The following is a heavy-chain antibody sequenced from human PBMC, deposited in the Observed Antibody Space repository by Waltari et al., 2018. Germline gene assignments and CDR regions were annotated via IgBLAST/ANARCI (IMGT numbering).Heavy chain of an antibody. D-gene: IGHD3-3*01. V-gene: IGHV3-23*04. CDR2: VSGSGGST. CDR1: GFTFSSCA. Sequence: EVQLVASGGGLVQPGGSLRLSCAASGFTFSSCAMSWIHQAPGKGLEWVSAVSGSGGSTYYADSVKGRFTISRDNSKNTLYLQMNSLRAEDTAVYYCAKVRRFLESDYFDYWGQGTLVTVSS. CDR3: AKVRRFLESDYFDY. J-gene: IGHJ4*02.